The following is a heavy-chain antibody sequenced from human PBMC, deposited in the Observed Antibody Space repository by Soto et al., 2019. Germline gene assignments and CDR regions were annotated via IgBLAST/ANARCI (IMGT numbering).Heavy chain of an antibody. D-gene: IGHD1-26*01. J-gene: IGHJ3*02. Sequence: GASVKVSCKVSGYTLTELSMHWVRQAPGKGLEWMGGFDPEDGETIYAQKFQGRVTMTEDTSTDTAYMELSSPRSEDTAVYYCATGVDSGGPRAFDIWGQGTMVTVSS. CDR3: ATGVDSGGPRAFDI. CDR2: FDPEDGET. V-gene: IGHV1-24*01. CDR1: GYTLTELS.